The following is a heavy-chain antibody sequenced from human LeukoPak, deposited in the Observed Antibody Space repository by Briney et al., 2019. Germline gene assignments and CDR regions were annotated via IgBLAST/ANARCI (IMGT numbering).Heavy chain of an antibody. J-gene: IGHJ5*02. V-gene: IGHV1-69*13. Sequence: EASVTVSCTASGGTFSSYAVSWVRQAPGQGLEWMGGIIPIFGTANYAQKFQGRVTITADESTSTAYMELSSLRSEDTAVYYCARRNSITMVRGVIMGPNWFDPWGQGTLVTVSS. CDR3: ARRNSITMVRGVIMGPNWFDP. CDR2: IIPIFGTA. D-gene: IGHD3-10*01. CDR1: GGTFSSYA.